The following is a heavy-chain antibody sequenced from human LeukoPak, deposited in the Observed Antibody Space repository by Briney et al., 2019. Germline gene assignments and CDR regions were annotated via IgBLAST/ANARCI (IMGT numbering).Heavy chain of an antibody. D-gene: IGHD2-8*02. CDR2: IYYTGST. CDR1: GGSTSGYY. CDR3: ARCSGYCTRGLCHSYYYMDV. Sequence: SETLSLTCTVSGGSTSGYYWSWIRQPPGKGLEWVGYIYYTGSTTYNPSVNSRVTISIDTSKNQFSLKLISVTAADTAVYYCARCSGYCTRGLCHSYYYMDVWGRGTTVTVSS. V-gene: IGHV4-59*01. J-gene: IGHJ6*03.